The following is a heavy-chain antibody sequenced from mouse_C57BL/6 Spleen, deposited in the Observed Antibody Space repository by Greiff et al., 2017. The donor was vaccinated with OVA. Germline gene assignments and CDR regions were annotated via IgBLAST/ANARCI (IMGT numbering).Heavy chain of an antibody. J-gene: IGHJ1*03. Sequence: EVQLQESGPGLVKPSQSLSLTCSVTGYSITSGYYWNWIRQFPGNKLEWMGYISYDGSNNYNPSLKNRISITRDTSKNQFFLKVNAVTTEDTATYYGARDDYGSREDWYFDVWGTGTTVTVSS. D-gene: IGHD1-1*01. CDR2: ISYDGSN. CDR1: GYSITSGYY. CDR3: ARDDYGSREDWYFDV. V-gene: IGHV3-6*01.